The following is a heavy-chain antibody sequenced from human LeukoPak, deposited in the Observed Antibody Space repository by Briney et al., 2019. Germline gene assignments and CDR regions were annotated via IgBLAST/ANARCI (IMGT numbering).Heavy chain of an antibody. CDR1: GVTFSSYG. CDR3: ASGVQLWSALDY. CDR2: ISYDGSNK. Sequence: PGGSLRLSCAASGVTFSSYGMHWVRQAPGKGLEWVAVISYDGSNKYYADSVKGRFTISRDNSKNTLYLQMNSLRAEDTAVYYCASGVQLWSALDYWGQGTLVTVSS. V-gene: IGHV3-30*03. D-gene: IGHD5-18*01. J-gene: IGHJ4*02.